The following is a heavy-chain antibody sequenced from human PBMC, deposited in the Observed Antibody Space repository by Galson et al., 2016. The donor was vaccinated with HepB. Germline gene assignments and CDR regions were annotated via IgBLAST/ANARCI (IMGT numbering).Heavy chain of an antibody. D-gene: IGHD3-10*01. J-gene: IGHJ4*02. CDR3: ASEDYSFRY. Sequence: TLSLTCSASGGSISSSSYYWGWIRQPPGKGLEWIGNIYYRGSTYYNPSLKSRVAISVDTSRNQFSLKVRSVTAADTAVYYCASEDYSFRYWGQGTLVTVSS. CDR1: GGSISSSSYY. CDR2: IYYRGST. V-gene: IGHV4-39*07.